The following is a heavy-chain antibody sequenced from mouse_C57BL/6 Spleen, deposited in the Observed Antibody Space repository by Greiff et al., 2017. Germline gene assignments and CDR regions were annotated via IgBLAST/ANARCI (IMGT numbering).Heavy chain of an antibody. CDR2: IYPSDSET. D-gene: IGHD1-1*01. Sequence: QVQLQQPGAELVRPGSSVKLSCKASGYTFTSYWMDWVKQRPGQGLEWIGNIYPSDSETHYNQKFKDKATLTVDKSSSTAYMQLSSLTSEDSAVYYCARGGYYYYGSSPFDYWGQGTTLTVSS. J-gene: IGHJ2*01. V-gene: IGHV1-61*01. CDR1: GYTFTSYW. CDR3: ARGGYYYYGSSPFDY.